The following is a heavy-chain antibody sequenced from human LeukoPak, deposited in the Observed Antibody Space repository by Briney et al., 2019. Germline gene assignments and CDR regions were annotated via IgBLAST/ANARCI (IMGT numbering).Heavy chain of an antibody. V-gene: IGHV4-31*03. Sequence: PSETLSLTCTVSGGSISSGGYYWSWIRQHPGKGLEWFGYIYYSGSTYYNPSLKSRVTISVDTSKNQFSLKLSSVTAADTAVYYCARGWKRVVVVAANYCGMDVWGQGTTVTVSS. J-gene: IGHJ6*02. D-gene: IGHD2-15*01. CDR2: IYYSGST. CDR1: GGSISSGGYY. CDR3: ARGWKRVVVVAANYCGMDV.